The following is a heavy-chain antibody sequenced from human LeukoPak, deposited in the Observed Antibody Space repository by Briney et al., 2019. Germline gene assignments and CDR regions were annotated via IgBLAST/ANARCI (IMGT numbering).Heavy chain of an antibody. CDR2: INQDGSEK. V-gene: IGHV3-7*01. CDR3: AMPQFGLYSSGWYGIEDH. D-gene: IGHD6-19*01. Sequence: GGSLRLSCAASGFVFNSYWMTWVRQVPGKGLEWVANINQDGSEKFYVGSVQGRFTISRDNAKNSLYLQMNSLRAEDTGVYYCAMPQFGLYSSGWYGIEDHWGQGTLVTVSS. CDR1: GFVFNSYW. J-gene: IGHJ4*02.